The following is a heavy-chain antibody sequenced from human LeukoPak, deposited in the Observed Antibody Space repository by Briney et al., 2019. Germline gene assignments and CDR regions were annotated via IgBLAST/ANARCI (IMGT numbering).Heavy chain of an antibody. CDR1: GYTFTSYY. D-gene: IGHD2-2*02. CDR2: INPSGGST. Sequence: GASVKVSCKASGYTFTSYYMHWVRQAPGQGLEWMGIINPSGGSTSYAQKFQGRVTMTRDMSTSTVYMELSSLRSEDTAVYYCARGRYCSSTSCYSHNWFDPWGQGTLVTVSS. CDR3: ARGRYCSSTSCYSHNWFDP. V-gene: IGHV1-46*01. J-gene: IGHJ5*02.